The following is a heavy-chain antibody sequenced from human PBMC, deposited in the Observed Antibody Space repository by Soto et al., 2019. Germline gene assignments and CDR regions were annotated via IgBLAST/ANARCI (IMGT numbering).Heavy chain of an antibody. CDR2: INAGNGNT. CDR3: ATDGEVTMARGYFDY. V-gene: IGHV1-3*01. Sequence: ASVKVSCKASGYTFTRYFIHWVRQAPGQRLEWMGWINAGNGNTKYSQKFQGRVAITSATSASTAYMELSSLRSEDTAVYYCATDGEVTMARGYFDYWGQGALVTVSS. CDR1: GYTFTRYF. J-gene: IGHJ4*02. D-gene: IGHD3-10*01.